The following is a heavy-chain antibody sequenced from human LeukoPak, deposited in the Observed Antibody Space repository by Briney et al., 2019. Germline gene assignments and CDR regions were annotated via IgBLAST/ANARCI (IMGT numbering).Heavy chain of an antibody. CDR2: IYPNSGGT. V-gene: IGHV1-2*02. CDR3: ATGRGYSYGFDY. CDR1: GYTFTGYY. Sequence: ASVKVSCKASGYTFTGYYMHWVRQAPGQGLEWMGWIYPNSGGTNYAQKFQGRDTVTRAKSITPAYMQLSRLRSDDTAVYYCATGRGYSYGFDYWGQGTLVTVSS. D-gene: IGHD5-18*01. J-gene: IGHJ4*02.